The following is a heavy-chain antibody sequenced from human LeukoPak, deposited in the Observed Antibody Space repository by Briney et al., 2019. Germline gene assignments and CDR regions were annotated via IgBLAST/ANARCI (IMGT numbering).Heavy chain of an antibody. V-gene: IGHV3-74*01. Sequence: PGGSLRLSCAASGFSFSSYWMHWVRQAPGEGLVWVSRVSSDERTTSYADSVKGRFTVSRDNAKNTVYLQMNSLRVEDTAVYYCARGGSDTAMEHEYWGQGTLVTVSS. CDR1: GFSFSSYW. CDR2: VSSDERTT. CDR3: ARGGSDTAMEHEY. D-gene: IGHD5-18*01. J-gene: IGHJ4*02.